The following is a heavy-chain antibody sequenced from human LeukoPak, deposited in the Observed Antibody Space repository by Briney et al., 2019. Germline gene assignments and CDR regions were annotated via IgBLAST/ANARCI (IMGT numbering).Heavy chain of an antibody. V-gene: IGHV3-21*01. Sequence: AGGSLRLSCAASGFTFSSYSMNWVRQAPGKGLEWVSSISSSSSYIYYADSVKGRFTISRDNAKNSLYLQMNSLRAEDTAVYYCARDMVPSLNYDFWSGYYISFDYWGQGTLVTVSS. CDR1: GFTFSSYS. CDR3: ARDMVPSLNYDFWSGYYISFDY. D-gene: IGHD3-3*01. CDR2: ISSSSSYI. J-gene: IGHJ4*02.